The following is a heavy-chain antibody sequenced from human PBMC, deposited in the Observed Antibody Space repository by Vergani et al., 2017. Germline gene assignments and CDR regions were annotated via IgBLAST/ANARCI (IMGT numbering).Heavy chain of an antibody. CDR1: GFTFSSYS. D-gene: IGHD2-15*01. CDR3: AKDIRATPYYYYGMDV. Sequence: EVQLVESGGGLVKPGGSLRLSCAASGFTFSSYSMNWVRQAPGKGLEWVSSISSSSSYIYYADSVKGRFTISRDNAKNSLYLQMNSLRAEDTALYYCAKDIRATPYYYYGMDVWGQGTTVTVSS. CDR2: ISSSSSYI. J-gene: IGHJ6*02. V-gene: IGHV3-21*04.